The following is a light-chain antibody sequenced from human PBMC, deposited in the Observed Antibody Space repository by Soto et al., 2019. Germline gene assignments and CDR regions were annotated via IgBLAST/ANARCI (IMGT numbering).Light chain of an antibody. CDR1: QSVRSN. V-gene: IGKV3-15*01. J-gene: IGKJ4*01. CDR3: QQYNNWPLS. Sequence: EIVMTHSPATLSVSPCERAALSFRASQSVRSNLAWYQQKPGQAPRLLIYGASTTATGIPARFSGSGSGTEFTLTISSLQSEDFAVYYCQQYNNWPLSFGGGTKVDIK. CDR2: GAS.